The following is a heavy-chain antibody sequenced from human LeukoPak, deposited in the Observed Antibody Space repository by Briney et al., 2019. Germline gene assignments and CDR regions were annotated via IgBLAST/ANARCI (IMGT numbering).Heavy chain of an antibody. Sequence: SETLPLTCTVSGGSISSYYWSWIRQPAGKGLEWIGRIYTSGSTNYNPSLKSRVTMSVDTSKNQFSLKLSSVTAAGTAVYYCARGNIAAAGRAFDYWGQGTLVTVSS. CDR1: GGSISSYY. D-gene: IGHD6-13*01. J-gene: IGHJ4*02. CDR2: IYTSGST. CDR3: ARGNIAAAGRAFDY. V-gene: IGHV4-4*07.